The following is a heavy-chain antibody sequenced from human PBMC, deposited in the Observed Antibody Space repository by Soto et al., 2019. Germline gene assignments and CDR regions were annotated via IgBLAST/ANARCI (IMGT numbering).Heavy chain of an antibody. Sequence: ASVEVSCKXSGYTFTDYYIHWVRQAPGQGLEWLGWFNPKTGGPNYAPKFQGRVTMTRDTSLSTTYMELTSLTSDDTAVYYCAREHAGFGDYWGPGTLVTVSS. V-gene: IGHV1-2*02. J-gene: IGHJ4*02. CDR1: GYTFTDYY. CDR3: AREHAGFGDY. D-gene: IGHD3-16*01. CDR2: FNPKTGGP.